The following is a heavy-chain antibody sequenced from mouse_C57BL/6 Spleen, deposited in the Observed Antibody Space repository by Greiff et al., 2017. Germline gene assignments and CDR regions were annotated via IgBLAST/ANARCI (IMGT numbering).Heavy chain of an antibody. V-gene: IGHV1-53*01. Sequence: VQLQQPGTELVKPGASVKLSCKASGYTFTSYWMHWVKQRPGQGLEWIGNINPSNGGTNYNEKFKSKATLTVDKSSSTAYMQLSSLTSEDSAVYYCARESNYYYGSSPDWYFDGWGTGTTVTVSS. CDR2: INPSNGGT. J-gene: IGHJ1*03. D-gene: IGHD1-1*01. CDR1: GYTFTSYW. CDR3: ARESNYYYGSSPDWYFDG.